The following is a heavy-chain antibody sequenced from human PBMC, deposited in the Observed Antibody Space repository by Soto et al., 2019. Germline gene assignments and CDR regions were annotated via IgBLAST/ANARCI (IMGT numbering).Heavy chain of an antibody. D-gene: IGHD1-26*01. CDR3: ARDRSASLGLGF. V-gene: IGHV1-18*01. CDR2: IRGNKGNT. CDR1: GYTFNSYG. J-gene: IGHJ4*02. Sequence: QVQLVQSGPEVKEPGASVKVSCKASGYTFNSYGISWVRQAPGQGLEWMGWIRGNKGNTNYAQILQDRVTMTTDTSTNTVYMELRSLRSDDTAVYYCARDRSASLGLGFWGQGTLVSVSS.